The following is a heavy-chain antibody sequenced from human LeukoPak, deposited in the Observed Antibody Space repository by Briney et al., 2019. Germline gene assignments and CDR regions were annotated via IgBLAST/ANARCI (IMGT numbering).Heavy chain of an antibody. CDR1: GYTFTSYG. Sequence: SVKVSCKASGYTFTSYGISWVRQAPGQGLEWMGWISAYNGNTNYAQKLQGRVTMTTDTSTSTAYMELRSLRSDDTAVYYCARAPRFSGSSLLIFDYWGQGTLVTVSS. J-gene: IGHJ4*02. CDR2: ISAYNGNT. CDR3: ARAPRFSGSSLLIFDY. D-gene: IGHD6-13*01. V-gene: IGHV1-18*01.